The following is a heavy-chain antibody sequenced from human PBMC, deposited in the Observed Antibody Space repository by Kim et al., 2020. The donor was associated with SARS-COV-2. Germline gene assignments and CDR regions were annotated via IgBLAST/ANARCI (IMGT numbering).Heavy chain of an antibody. J-gene: IGHJ4*02. D-gene: IGHD3-3*01. V-gene: IGHV4-34*01. Sequence: RGRVTISLDTSQNQFSLKLSSVTAADTAVYFCARGAKGDYWSGYPSHFDYWGQGTLVTVSS. CDR3: ARGAKGDYWSGYPSHFDY.